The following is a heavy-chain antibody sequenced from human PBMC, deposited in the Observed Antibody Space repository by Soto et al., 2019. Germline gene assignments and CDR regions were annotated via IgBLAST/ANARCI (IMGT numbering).Heavy chain of an antibody. D-gene: IGHD2-21*02. Sequence: QITLKESGPPLVNPTQTLTLTCTFSGFSLSTIGVVVGWIRQPPGKALEWLALIYWDDDKRYSPSLKSRLTVTKDTSKNQVVHTMTNMDPVDTATYYGVQSRCGGDCLQSYSSHSYYGLDVWGQGTTVTVSS. CDR2: IYWDDDK. V-gene: IGHV2-5*02. CDR1: GFSLSTIGVV. J-gene: IGHJ6*02. CDR3: VQSRCGGDCLQSYSSHSYYGLDV.